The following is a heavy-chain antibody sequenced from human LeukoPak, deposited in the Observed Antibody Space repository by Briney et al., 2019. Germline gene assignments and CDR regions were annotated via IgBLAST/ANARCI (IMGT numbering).Heavy chain of an antibody. V-gene: IGHV3-74*01. Sequence: GGSLRLSCVASGFTFSNVAMNWVRQAPGKELVWVSRINSDGSGTDYAESVKGRFTISRDNAKNTLYLHMSSLRVEDTAVYYCARDMNGLTWGQGTLVTVSS. CDR1: GFTFSNVA. CDR2: INSDGSGT. J-gene: IGHJ5*02. D-gene: IGHD1-1*01. CDR3: ARDMNGLT.